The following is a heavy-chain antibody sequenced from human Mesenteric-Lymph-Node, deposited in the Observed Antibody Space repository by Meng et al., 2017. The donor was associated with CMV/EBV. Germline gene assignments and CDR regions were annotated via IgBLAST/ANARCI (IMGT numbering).Heavy chain of an antibody. V-gene: IGHV4-39*07. CDR1: GGSISSSSYY. CDR2: IYYSGST. D-gene: IGHD4/OR15-4a*01. Sequence: SETLSLTCTVSGGSISSSSYYWGWIRQPPGKGLEWIGSIYYSGSTYYNPSLKSRVTISVDTSKNQFSLKLSSVTAADTAVYYCARVFIGANSDYFDYWGQGTLVTVSS. CDR3: ARVFIGANSDYFDY. J-gene: IGHJ4*02.